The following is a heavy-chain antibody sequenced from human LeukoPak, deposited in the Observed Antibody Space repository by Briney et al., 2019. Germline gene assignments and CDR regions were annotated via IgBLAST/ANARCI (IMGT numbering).Heavy chain of an antibody. CDR3: ARGGHVDTAMAPDY. CDR1: GYTFTGYY. J-gene: IGHJ4*02. D-gene: IGHD5-18*01. V-gene: IGHV1-18*04. Sequence: ASVKVSCKASGYTFTGYYMHWVRQAPGQGLEWMGWISAYNGNTNYAQKLQGRVTMTTDTSTSTAYMELRSLRSDDTAVYYCARGGHVDTAMAPDYWGQGTLVTVSS. CDR2: ISAYNGNT.